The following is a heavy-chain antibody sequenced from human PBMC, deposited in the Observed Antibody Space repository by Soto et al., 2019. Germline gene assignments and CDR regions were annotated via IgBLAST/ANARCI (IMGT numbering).Heavy chain of an antibody. CDR1: GGSISGSY. D-gene: IGHD6-19*01. CDR2: VYYTGST. V-gene: IGHV4-59*01. Sequence: SETLSLTCSVSGGSISGSYWSWIRQSPGKGLEWLGYVYYTGSTNYSPSLRSRVSISVDTSKNEFSLRLSSVTAADTAVYFCARRVAVPGAHIDYWGQGTQVIVSS. J-gene: IGHJ4*02. CDR3: ARRVAVPGAHIDY.